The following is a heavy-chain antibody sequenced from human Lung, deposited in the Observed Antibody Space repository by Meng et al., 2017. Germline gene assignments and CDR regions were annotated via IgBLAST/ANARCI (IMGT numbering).Heavy chain of an antibody. CDR2: INHSGST. J-gene: IGHJ4*02. CDR3: ARGPTTMAHDFDY. CDR1: GGSFSDYY. D-gene: IGHD4-11*01. V-gene: IGHV4-34*01. Sequence: QVQLRQGGAGPLQPSEPLSLTCVVSGGSFSDYYWSRIRQPPGKGLEWIGEINHSGSTNYNPSLESRATISVDTSQNNLSLKLSSVTAADSAVYYCARGPTTMAHDFDYWGQGTLVTVSS.